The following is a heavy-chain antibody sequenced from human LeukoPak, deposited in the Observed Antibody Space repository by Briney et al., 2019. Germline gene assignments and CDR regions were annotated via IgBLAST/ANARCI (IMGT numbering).Heavy chain of an antibody. V-gene: IGHV3-7*04. J-gene: IGHJ4*02. CDR1: GFSFSGYW. D-gene: IGHD1-1*01. CDR3: AMVFFLTITTPDY. CDR2: INQDRSEK. Sequence: GGSLRLSCAASGFSFSGYWMNWVRQPPGKGLEWVANINQDRSEKYYVDSVKGRFTISRDLAKNSLFLQMTSLRAADAAVYYCAMVFFLTITTPDYWGQGTLVTVSS.